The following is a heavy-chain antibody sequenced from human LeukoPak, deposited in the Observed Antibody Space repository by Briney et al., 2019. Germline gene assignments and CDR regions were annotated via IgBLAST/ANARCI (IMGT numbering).Heavy chain of an antibody. J-gene: IGHJ5*02. CDR2: VHPNSGNT. V-gene: IGHV1-8*01. Sequence: GASVKLSCKTSGYPFTPYEINWVRQAAGQGLEWMGWVHPNSGNTAYAQKFQGRVTMTRDTSISTAYMELSSLRSDDTAVYFCSRGPRNDPWGQGTLVTVSS. D-gene: IGHD1-14*01. CDR1: GYPFTPYE. CDR3: SRGPRNDP.